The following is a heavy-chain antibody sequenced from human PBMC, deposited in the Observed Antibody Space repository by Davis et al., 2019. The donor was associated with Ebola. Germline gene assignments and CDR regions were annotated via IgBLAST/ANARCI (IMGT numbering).Heavy chain of an antibody. J-gene: IGHJ4*02. D-gene: IGHD1-14*01. Sequence: ASVKVSCKASGYTFTSYGISWVRQAPGQGLEWMGWISAYNGNTNYAQKLQGRVTMTTDTSTSTAYMELRSLSSDDTAVYYCARTRGGPRNPLPTNYWGQGTLVTVSS. CDR3: ARTRGGPRNPLPTNY. CDR1: GYTFTSYG. V-gene: IGHV1-18*01. CDR2: ISAYNGNT.